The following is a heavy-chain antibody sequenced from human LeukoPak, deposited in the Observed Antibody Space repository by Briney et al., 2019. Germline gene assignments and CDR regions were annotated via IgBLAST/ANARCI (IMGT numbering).Heavy chain of an antibody. CDR3: ARAVDYYGSGSYYNYYYYMDV. CDR1: GYTFSTYD. J-gene: IGHJ6*03. CDR2: INPSGGST. V-gene: IGHV1-46*01. Sequence: ASVKVSCKASGYTFSTYDINWVRQATGQGLEWMGIINPSGGSTSYAQKFQGRVTMTRDMSTSTVYMELSSLRSEDTAVYYCARAVDYYGSGSYYNYYYYMDVWGKGTTVTISS. D-gene: IGHD3-10*01.